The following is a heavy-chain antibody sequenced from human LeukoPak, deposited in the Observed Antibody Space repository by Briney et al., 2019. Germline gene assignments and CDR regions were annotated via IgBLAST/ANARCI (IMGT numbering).Heavy chain of an antibody. J-gene: IGHJ4*02. CDR1: GFTFTDYW. CDR3: ARSPDGFDY. CDR2: IRQDGSEK. V-gene: IGHV3-7*01. Sequence: GGSLRLFCAASGFTFTDYWMSWVRQAPGKGLEWVANIRQDGSEKFYVDSVKGRFTISRDNAKNSLYLQMNSLRAEDTAVYYCARSPDGFDYWGQGTLVTVSS.